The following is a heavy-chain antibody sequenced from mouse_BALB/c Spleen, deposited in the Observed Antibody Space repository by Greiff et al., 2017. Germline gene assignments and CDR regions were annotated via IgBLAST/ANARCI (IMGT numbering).Heavy chain of an antibody. D-gene: IGHD2-3*01. Sequence: VQLQQSGAELVRSGASVKLSCTASGFNIKDYYMHWVKQRPEQGLEWIGWIDPENGDTEYAPKFQGKATMTADTSSNTAYLQLSSLTSEDTAVYYCNGRPDGYYFAYWGQGTLVTVSA. V-gene: IGHV14-4*02. CDR3: NGRPDGYYFAY. CDR2: IDPENGDT. CDR1: GFNIKDYY. J-gene: IGHJ3*01.